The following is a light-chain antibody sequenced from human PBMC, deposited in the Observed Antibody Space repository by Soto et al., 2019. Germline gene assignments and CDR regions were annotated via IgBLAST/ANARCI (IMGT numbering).Light chain of an antibody. Sequence: QSVLTQPPSVSGAPGQRVTISFTGSSSDIGAGYDVHWYQQVPGTAPKLLIYGNINRPSGVPDRFSGSKSGTSASLAITGLQADDESDYYCQSYDSRLTVVFGGGTKLTVL. J-gene: IGLJ2*01. CDR2: GNI. CDR1: SSDIGAGYD. CDR3: QSYDSRLTVV. V-gene: IGLV1-40*01.